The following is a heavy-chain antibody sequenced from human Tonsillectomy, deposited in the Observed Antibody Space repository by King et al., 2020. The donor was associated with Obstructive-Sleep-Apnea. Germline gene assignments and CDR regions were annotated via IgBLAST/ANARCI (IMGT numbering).Heavy chain of an antibody. CDR2: IFYSGST. V-gene: IGHV4-31*03. D-gene: IGHD3-10*01. Sequence: QLQESGPGLVKPSQNLSLTCTVSGGSISNDDYYWSWIRQHPGKGLEWIGDIFYSGSTYYKPSLKSRVTMSVDTSKNQFSLKLSSVTAADTAVYYCARGRITMVRGVRGDWFDPWGQGTLVTVSS. J-gene: IGHJ5*02. CDR3: ARGRITMVRGVRGDWFDP. CDR1: GGSISNDDYY.